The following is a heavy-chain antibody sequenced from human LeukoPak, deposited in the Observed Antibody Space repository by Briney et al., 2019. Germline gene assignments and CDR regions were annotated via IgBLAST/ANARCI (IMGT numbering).Heavy chain of an antibody. Sequence: SQTLSLTCAISGDSVSSNSVTWNWIRQSPSRGLEWLGRTYYRSTWYNDYAVSVRGRITVNPDTSKNQFSLHLNSVTPEDTTVYYCARRLTQYDCFDPWGQGILVTVSS. V-gene: IGHV6-1*01. CDR3: ARRLTQYDCFDP. CDR1: GDSVSSNSVT. D-gene: IGHD2-2*01. J-gene: IGHJ5*02. CDR2: TYYRSTWYN.